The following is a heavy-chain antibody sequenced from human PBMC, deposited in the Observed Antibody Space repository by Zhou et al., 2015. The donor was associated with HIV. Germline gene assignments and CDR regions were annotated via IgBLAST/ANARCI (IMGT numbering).Heavy chain of an antibody. CDR2: MFASSSYI. V-gene: IGHV3-21*01. CDR3: ARTHIGFCSSTSCSFDL. D-gene: IGHD2-2*01. J-gene: IGHJ3*01. Sequence: EVQLVESGGGLVKPGGSLRLSCAASGFTFSSYNMNWVRQAPGKGLESVSAMFASSSYIYYADSVKGRFTISRDNAKNSLYLQMNSLRAEDTAVYFCARTHIGFCSSTSCSFDLWGQGTMVTVSS. CDR1: GFTFSSYN.